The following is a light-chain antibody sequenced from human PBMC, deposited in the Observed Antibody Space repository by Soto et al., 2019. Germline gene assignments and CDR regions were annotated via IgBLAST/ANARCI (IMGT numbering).Light chain of an antibody. CDR3: QQFSSYPHT. CDR1: QTVRNNY. J-gene: IGKJ4*01. V-gene: IGKV3-20*01. CDR2: DAS. Sequence: EFVLTQSPGTLSLSPREIATLSCSASQTVRNNYLAWYQQKPGQAPRLLIYDASSRATGIPDRFSGGGSGTDFTLPISRLEPEAFAVYYCQQFSSYPHTFGGATKVEIK.